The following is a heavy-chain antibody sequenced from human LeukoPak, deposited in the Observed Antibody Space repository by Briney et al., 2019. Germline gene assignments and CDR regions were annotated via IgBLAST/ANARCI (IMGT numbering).Heavy chain of an antibody. CDR3: ARRGGSLDY. V-gene: IGHV3-23*01. J-gene: IGHJ4*02. CDR2: ISGSGGST. CDR1: GFTFSSYA. Sequence: GGSLRLSCAASGFTFSSYAMNWVRQAPGKGLEWVSAISGSGGSTYYADSVKGRFTISQDNSKNTLYLQMNSLRVEDTAVYYCARRGGSLDYWGQGTLVTVSS. D-gene: IGHD3-16*01.